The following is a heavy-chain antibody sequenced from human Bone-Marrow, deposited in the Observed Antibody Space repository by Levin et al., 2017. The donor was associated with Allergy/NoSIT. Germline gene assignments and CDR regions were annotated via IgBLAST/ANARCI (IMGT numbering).Heavy chain of an antibody. CDR3: ASNRNLDSSGYYRAFDI. J-gene: IGHJ3*02. CDR1: GFTVSSNY. V-gene: IGHV3-53*01. CDR2: IYSGGST. D-gene: IGHD3-22*01. Sequence: GGSLRLSCAVSGFTVSSNYISWVRQAPGKGLEWVSVIYSGGSTWYADSVKGRFTISRDSSKNTLYLQMNSLRAEDTAVYYCASNRNLDSSGYYRAFDIWGQGTMVTVSS.